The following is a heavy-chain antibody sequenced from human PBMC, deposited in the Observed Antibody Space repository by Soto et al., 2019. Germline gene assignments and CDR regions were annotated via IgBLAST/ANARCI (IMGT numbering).Heavy chain of an antibody. CDR3: ARDARYSSGWYDEYFDY. Sequence: KQSPTLSLTCAISGDSVSSNSAAWNWIRQSPSRGLEWLGRTYYRSKWYNDYAVSVKSRITINPDTSKNQFSLQLNSVTPEDTAVYYCARDARYSSGWYDEYFDYWGQGTLVTVSS. J-gene: IGHJ4*02. V-gene: IGHV6-1*01. D-gene: IGHD6-19*01. CDR2: TYYRSKWYN. CDR1: GDSVSSNSAA.